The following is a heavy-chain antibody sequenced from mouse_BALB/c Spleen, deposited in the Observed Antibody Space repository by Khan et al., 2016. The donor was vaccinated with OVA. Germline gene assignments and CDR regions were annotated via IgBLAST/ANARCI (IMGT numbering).Heavy chain of an antibody. D-gene: IGHD2-10*01. CDR3: ARDPTFAY. J-gene: IGHJ3*01. V-gene: IGHV1-87*01. Sequence: VQLQESGAELARPGASVKLSCKASGYTFSSYWMQWVKQRPGQGLEWIGAIYPGDGDTRYTQKFKGKATLTADKSSSTAYMQLSSLASEDSAVCYCARDPTFAYWGQGTLVTVSA. CDR2: IYPGDGDT. CDR1: GYTFSSYW.